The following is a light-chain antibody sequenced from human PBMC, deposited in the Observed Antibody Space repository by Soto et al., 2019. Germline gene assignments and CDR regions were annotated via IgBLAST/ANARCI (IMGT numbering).Light chain of an antibody. J-gene: IGKJ4*01. V-gene: IGKV3-11*01. CDR2: DAS. CDR3: QHRGKWPLT. CDR1: QSVSRS. Sequence: EIVLTLSPFTLSLSHRERATLSCRASQSVSRSLAWYQQKPGQAPRLLVYDASNRATGIPARFSGSGSGTDFTLTISSLEPEDFAVYFCQHRGKWPLTVGGGTKVDI.